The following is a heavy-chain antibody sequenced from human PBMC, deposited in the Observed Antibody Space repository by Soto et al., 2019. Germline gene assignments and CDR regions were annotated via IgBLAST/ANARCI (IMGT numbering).Heavy chain of an antibody. CDR1: GGTFNTYA. V-gene: IGHV1-69*19. D-gene: IGHD2-21*01. Sequence: QVQQVQSGAEMKKIGSSVKVSCQSSGGTFNTYAMNWVRQAPGHGPEWMGDISLMVGAANYAPKFQGRVTNTADEATRTSYIQLSGLTSEDTALCFCAREVQVHTDACVDWCQGTLFTVSS. CDR2: ISLMVGAA. J-gene: IGHJ4*02. CDR3: AREVQVHTDACVD.